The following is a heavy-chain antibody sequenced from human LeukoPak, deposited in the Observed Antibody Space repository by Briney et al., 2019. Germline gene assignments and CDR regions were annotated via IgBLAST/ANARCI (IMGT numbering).Heavy chain of an antibody. CDR3: AKFDTDDVDTRWFDP. J-gene: IGHJ5*02. CDR2: ISYDGSNK. CDR1: GFTFSSYA. V-gene: IGHV3-30*18. D-gene: IGHD5-18*01. Sequence: PGRSLRLSCAASGFTFSSYAMHWVRQAPGKGLEWVAVISYDGSNKYYADSVKGRFTISRDNSKNTLYLQMNSLRAEDTAVYYCAKFDTDDVDTRWFDPWGQGTLVTVSS.